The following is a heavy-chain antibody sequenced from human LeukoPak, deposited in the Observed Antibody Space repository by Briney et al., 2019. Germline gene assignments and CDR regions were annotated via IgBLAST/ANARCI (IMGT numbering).Heavy chain of an antibody. V-gene: IGHV3-11*01. CDR2: ISTTGTTT. J-gene: IGHJ4*02. Sequence: DYXXXXLRQAPGKGLEWLSSISTTGTTTYYADSVKGRFTISRDNAKNSLYLQMNSLRAEDTAVYYCARRVYYGSGTSQYYFDYWGQGTLVTVSS. CDR3: ARRVYYGSGTSQYYFDY. CDR1: DYX. D-gene: IGHD3-10*01.